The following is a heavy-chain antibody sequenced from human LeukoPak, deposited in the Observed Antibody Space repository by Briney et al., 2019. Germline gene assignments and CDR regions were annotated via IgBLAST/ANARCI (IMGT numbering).Heavy chain of an antibody. CDR2: ISYDENNK. J-gene: IGHJ6*02. V-gene: IGHV3-30-3*01. D-gene: IGHD3-3*01. CDR3: ARDCYDFWSGFHYYYGMDV. Sequence: PGGSLRLSCAASEFTFSSYTMHWVRQAPGKGLEWVAVISYDENNKYYVDSVRGRFTISRDNSKNTLYLQMNSLRTEDTAVYYCARDCYDFWSGFHYYYGMDVWGQGTTVTVSS. CDR1: EFTFSSYT.